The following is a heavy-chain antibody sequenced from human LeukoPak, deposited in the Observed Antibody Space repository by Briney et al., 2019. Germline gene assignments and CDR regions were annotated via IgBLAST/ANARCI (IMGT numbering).Heavy chain of an antibody. CDR3: ARSTVTTWGNWFDP. CDR2: ISYDGSNK. V-gene: IGHV3-30-3*01. Sequence: GGSLRLSCAASGFTFSSYAMHWVRQAPGKGLEWVAVISYDGSNKYYADSVKGRFTISRDNSKNTLYLQMNSLRAEDTAVYYCARSTVTTWGNWFDPWGQGTLVTVSS. J-gene: IGHJ5*02. D-gene: IGHD4-17*01. CDR1: GFTFSSYA.